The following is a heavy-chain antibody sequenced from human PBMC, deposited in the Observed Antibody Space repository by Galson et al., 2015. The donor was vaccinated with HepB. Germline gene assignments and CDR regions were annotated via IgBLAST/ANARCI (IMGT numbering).Heavy chain of an antibody. Sequence: SLRLSCAASGFTFSGSAIHWVRQTSGKGLEWVGRIRRKASNYAKAYAASMKGRFTISREDSKNTSYLHTKSLKTEDTSVYYCTRRVDLSGYSSSWGHGTLVTVSS. J-gene: IGHJ4*01. D-gene: IGHD6-13*01. CDR3: TRRVDLSGYSSS. V-gene: IGHV3-73*01. CDR2: IRRKASNYAK. CDR1: GFTFSGSA.